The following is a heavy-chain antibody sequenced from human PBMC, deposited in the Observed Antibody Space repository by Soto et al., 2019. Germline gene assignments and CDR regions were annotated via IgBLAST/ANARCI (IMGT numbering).Heavy chain of an antibody. CDR3: AKVGYYDSSGHNWFDP. CDR2: ISGSGGST. CDR1: GLTCGNSV. D-gene: IGHD3-22*01. V-gene: IGHV3-23*01. Sequence: PGGLQRLSCTASGLTCGNSVMSCVRQAPGKGLEWVSTISGSGGSTHYADSVKGRFTMSRDNSKNTLYLQMNSLRAEDTAVYYCAKVGYYDSSGHNWFDPWGQGNLVTGSS. J-gene: IGHJ5*02.